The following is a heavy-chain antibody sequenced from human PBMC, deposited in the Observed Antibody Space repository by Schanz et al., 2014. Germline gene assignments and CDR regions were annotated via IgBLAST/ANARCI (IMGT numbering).Heavy chain of an antibody. V-gene: IGHV3-48*01. J-gene: IGHJ3*01. Sequence: VQLVESGGGVVQPGRSLRLSCAASGLTFSSYGMHWVRQAPGKGLEWVSYISSSSSTIYYADSVKGRFTISRDNAKNSLYLQMNSLRAEDTGVYYCARGREVVAKIFDVWGQGTMVTVSS. D-gene: IGHD3-22*01. CDR1: GLTFSSYG. CDR2: ISSSSSTI. CDR3: ARGREVVAKIFDV.